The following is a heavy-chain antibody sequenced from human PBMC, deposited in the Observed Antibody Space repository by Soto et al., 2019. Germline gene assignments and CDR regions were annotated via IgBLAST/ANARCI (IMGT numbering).Heavy chain of an antibody. CDR3: ARHRGGRGYDY. CDR2: ISRSSSYI. Sequence: GPLRLSCAASGLTFSSYSMNWVRQAPGKGLEWVSSISRSSSYIYYAHSVKGRFTISRDNAKNSLYLQMNSLRAEDTAVYYCARHRGGRGYDYWGQGTLVTVSS. V-gene: IGHV3-21*01. CDR1: GLTFSSYS. J-gene: IGHJ4*02. D-gene: IGHD2-15*01.